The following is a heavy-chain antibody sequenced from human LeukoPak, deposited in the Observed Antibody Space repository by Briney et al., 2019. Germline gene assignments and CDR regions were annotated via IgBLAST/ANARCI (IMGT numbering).Heavy chain of an antibody. J-gene: IGHJ3*02. CDR2: IYTGGST. V-gene: IGHV3-53*01. CDR3: ARLVTAVTGSGTFDI. Sequence: QSGRSQRVSCAASGFTVSSDYMSWVRQAQGKGLEWVSIIYTGGSTYYADSVKGRFTISIDDSKNTLFLQMGSLRAEDSAVYYCARLVTAVTGSGTFDIWGQGTMVTVSS. CDR1: GFTVSSDY. D-gene: IGHD3-10*01.